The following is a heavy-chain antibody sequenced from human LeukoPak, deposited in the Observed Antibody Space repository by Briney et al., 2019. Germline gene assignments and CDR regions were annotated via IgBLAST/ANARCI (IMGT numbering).Heavy chain of an antibody. CDR3: AKDDARGYYGMDV. V-gene: IGHV1-2*06. Sequence: ASVKVSCKASGYTFTGYYMHWVRQAPGQGLEWMGRINPNSGGTNYAQKFQGRVTMTRDTSISTAYMELSRLRSDDTAVYYCAKDDARGYYGMDVWGQGTTVTVSS. D-gene: IGHD6-6*01. CDR1: GYTFTGYY. J-gene: IGHJ6*02. CDR2: INPNSGGT.